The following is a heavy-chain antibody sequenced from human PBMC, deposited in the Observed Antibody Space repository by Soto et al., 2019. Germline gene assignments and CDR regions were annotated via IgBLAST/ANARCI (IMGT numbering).Heavy chain of an antibody. Sequence: PGGSLRLSCAASGFAFDSYAMNWVRQAPGKGLEWIATISASVTSQYYADSVKGRFTISRDNPKNILYLHMSSLRADDTAIYHCVTRWPSRTYKLDNWGQATLVTVYS. J-gene: IGHJ4*02. CDR3: VTRWPSRTYKLDN. V-gene: IGHV3-23*01. CDR2: ISASVTSQ. CDR1: GFAFDSYA. D-gene: IGHD1-1*01.